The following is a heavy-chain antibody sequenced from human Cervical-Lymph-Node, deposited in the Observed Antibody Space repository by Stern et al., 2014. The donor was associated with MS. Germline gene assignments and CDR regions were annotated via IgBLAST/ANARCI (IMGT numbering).Heavy chain of an antibody. V-gene: IGHV1-69*01. CDR3: ATVESSASARSV. CDR1: GGTFSTFA. Sequence: VQLVESGAEVKKPGSSVKVSCKASGGTFSTFAFNWVRQAPGEGLEWMAGIIPLFGPPKYAQKFQGRVTTPSDEFTSTEDLERSSLRSADTAVYYCATVESSASARSVWGQGTTVTVSS. D-gene: IGHD1-26*01. J-gene: IGHJ6*02. CDR2: IIPLFGPP.